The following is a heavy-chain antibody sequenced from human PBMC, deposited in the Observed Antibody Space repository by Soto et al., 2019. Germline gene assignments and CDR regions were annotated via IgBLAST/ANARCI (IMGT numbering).Heavy chain of an antibody. V-gene: IGHV3-30*03. CDR3: ARAISGRSYYYGLDV. D-gene: IGHD6-19*01. Sequence: QVQLVESGGGVVQQGRSLRLSCAAAGCTFSSYGMHWVRQAPGKGLEWVAVISYDGSNKYYEDSVKGRFTISRDNSKNTLYLQMNGLRAEDTAVYYCARAISGRSYYYGLDVWGQGTTVTVSS. J-gene: IGHJ6*02. CDR1: GCTFSSYG. CDR2: ISYDGSNK.